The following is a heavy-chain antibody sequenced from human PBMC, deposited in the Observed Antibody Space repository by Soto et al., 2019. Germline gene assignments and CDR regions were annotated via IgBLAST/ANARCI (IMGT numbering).Heavy chain of an antibody. J-gene: IGHJ6*03. CDR1: GFTFSSYA. V-gene: IGHV3-23*01. Sequence: EVQLLESGGGLVQPGGSLRLSCAASGFTFSSYAMSWVRQAPGKGLEWVSAISGSGGSTYYADSVKGRFTISRDNSKNKLYLQMNSLRAEDTAVYYCAKDEVVVVAATSLNPYYYYYMDVWGKGTTVTVSS. CDR3: AKDEVVVVAATSLNPYYYYYMDV. CDR2: ISGSGGST. D-gene: IGHD2-15*01.